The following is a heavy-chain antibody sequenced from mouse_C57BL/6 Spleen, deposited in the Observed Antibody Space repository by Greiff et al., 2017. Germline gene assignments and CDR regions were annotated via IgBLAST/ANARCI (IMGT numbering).Heavy chain of an antibody. CDR3: ARSGSAYTLDY. D-gene: IGHD2-10*01. Sequence: QVQLQQSGPELVKPGASVKISCKASGYAFSSSWMNWVKQRPGQGLEWIGRIYPGDGDTNYNGKFKGKATLTADKSSSTAYMQLSSLTSEDSAVYFCARSGSAYTLDYWGQGTTLTVSS. CDR1: GYAFSSSW. CDR2: IYPGDGDT. J-gene: IGHJ2*01. V-gene: IGHV1-82*01.